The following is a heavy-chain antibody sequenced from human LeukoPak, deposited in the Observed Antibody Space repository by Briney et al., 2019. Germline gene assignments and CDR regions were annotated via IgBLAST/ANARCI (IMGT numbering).Heavy chain of an antibody. V-gene: IGHV3-23*01. J-gene: IGHJ4*02. Sequence: GESLRLSCAASGFTFSSFVMSWVRQAPGKGLEWVSVIGGSGTSTYYADSVKGRFTISRDNSKNTLHLQMNSLRVEDTAVYYCAKLEMATIFWGQGTLVTVSS. D-gene: IGHD5-24*01. CDR1: GFTFSSFV. CDR3: AKLEMATIF. CDR2: IGGSGTST.